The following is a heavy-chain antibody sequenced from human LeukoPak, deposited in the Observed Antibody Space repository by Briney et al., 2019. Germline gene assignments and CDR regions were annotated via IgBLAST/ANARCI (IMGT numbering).Heavy chain of an antibody. D-gene: IGHD5-18*01. CDR1: GFTFSSYG. CDR2: ISYDGSNK. Sequence: PGGSLRLSCAASGFTFSSYGMNWVRQAPGKGLEWVAVISYDGSNKYYADSVKGRFTISRDNSKNTLYLQMNSLRAEDTAVYYCAKSLSGYSYGNWFDPWGQGTLVTVSS. J-gene: IGHJ5*02. CDR3: AKSLSGYSYGNWFDP. V-gene: IGHV3-30*18.